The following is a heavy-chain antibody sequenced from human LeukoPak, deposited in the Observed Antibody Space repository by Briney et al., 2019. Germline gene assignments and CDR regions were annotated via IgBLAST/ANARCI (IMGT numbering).Heavy chain of an antibody. Sequence: SVKVSCKASGGTFSSYAFSWVRQAPGQGLEWMGGIIPIFGPANYAQKFQGRVTITADESTSTAYMELSSLRSEDTAVYYCATGGAYRDAFDIWGQGTMVTVSS. D-gene: IGHD3-10*01. V-gene: IGHV1-69*13. J-gene: IGHJ3*02. CDR2: IIPIFGPA. CDR3: ATGGAYRDAFDI. CDR1: GGTFSSYA.